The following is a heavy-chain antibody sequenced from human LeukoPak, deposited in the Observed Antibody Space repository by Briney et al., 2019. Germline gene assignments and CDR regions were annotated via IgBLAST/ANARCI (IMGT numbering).Heavy chain of an antibody. J-gene: IGHJ6*03. CDR1: GYTFTGYY. Sequence: ASVKVSCKASGYTFTGYYMHWVRQAPGQGLEWMGWINPNSGGTNYAQKFQGRVTMTRDTSISTAYMELSRLRSDDTAVYYCARELRAVFGSYYYYDMDVWGKGTTVTVSS. D-gene: IGHD3-10*02. V-gene: IGHV1-2*02. CDR3: ARELRAVFGSYYYYDMDV. CDR2: INPNSGGT.